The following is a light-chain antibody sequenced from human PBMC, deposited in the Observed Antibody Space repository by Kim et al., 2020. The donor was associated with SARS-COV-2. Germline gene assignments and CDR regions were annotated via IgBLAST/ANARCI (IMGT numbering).Light chain of an antibody. V-gene: IGLV2-14*01. CDR2: DVS. Sequence: QSALTQPASVSGSPGQSITISCTGTSSDIGNYNYVSWYRQYPNKAPKLMIYDVSKRPSGVSNRFSGSKSGNTASLTISGLQAEDEADYYCSSYTTSSAFVFAGGTKLTVL. CDR1: SSDIGNYNY. CDR3: SSYTTSSAFV. J-gene: IGLJ2*01.